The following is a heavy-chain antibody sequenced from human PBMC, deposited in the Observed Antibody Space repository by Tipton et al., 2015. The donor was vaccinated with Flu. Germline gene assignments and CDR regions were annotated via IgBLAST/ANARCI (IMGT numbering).Heavy chain of an antibody. CDR1: GFTFSSYA. Sequence: SLRLSCAASGFTFSSYAMSWVRQAPGKGLEWVSAISGSGGSTYYADSVKGRFTISRDNSKNTLYLQMNSLRAEDTAVYYCAKDRRYYGDYGGEYYFDYWGQGTLVTVSS. D-gene: IGHD4-17*01. CDR2: ISGSGGST. CDR3: AKDRRYYGDYGGEYYFDY. V-gene: IGHV3-23*01. J-gene: IGHJ4*02.